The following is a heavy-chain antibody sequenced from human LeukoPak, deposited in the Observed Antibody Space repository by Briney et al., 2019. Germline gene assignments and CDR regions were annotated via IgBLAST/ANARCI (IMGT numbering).Heavy chain of an antibody. V-gene: IGHV4-31*03. Sequence: SETLSLTCTVSGGSISSGGYSWSWIRQHPGKGLEWIGYIYYSGSTYYNPSLKSRVTISVDTSKNQFSLKLSSVTAADTAVYYCARISDSSGYYHIDYWGQGTLVTVSS. CDR2: IYYSGST. J-gene: IGHJ4*02. CDR1: GGSISSGGYS. CDR3: ARISDSSGYYHIDY. D-gene: IGHD3-22*01.